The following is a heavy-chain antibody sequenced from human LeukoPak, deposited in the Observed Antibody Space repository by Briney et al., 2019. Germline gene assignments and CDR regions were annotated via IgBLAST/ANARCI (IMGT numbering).Heavy chain of an antibody. CDR2: ISYDGSNK. CDR3: ARVRWGGLYYFDY. Sequence: GGSLRLSCAASGFTFSTYWMSWVRQAPGKGLEWVAVISYDGSNKYYADSVKGRFTISRDNAKNTLYLQMNSLRAEDTAVYYCARVRWGGLYYFDYWGQGTLVTVSS. D-gene: IGHD3-16*01. CDR1: GFTFSTYW. V-gene: IGHV3-30*03. J-gene: IGHJ4*02.